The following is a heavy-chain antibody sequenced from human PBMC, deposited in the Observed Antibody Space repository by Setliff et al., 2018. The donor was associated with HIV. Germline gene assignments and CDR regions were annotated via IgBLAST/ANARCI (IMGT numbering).Heavy chain of an antibody. D-gene: IGHD2-21*02. CDR1: GGSFTNYF. CDR2: IYHTGIT. J-gene: IGHJ3*02. Sequence: SETLSLTCAVYGGSFTNYFWSWIRQSPGKGLEWIGSIYHTGITYDNPSLKSRVTISVDTSKNQFSLKLSSVTAADTAVYYCAREVDVVTTSDAFDIWGQGTMVTVSS. CDR3: AREVDVVTTSDAFDI. V-gene: IGHV4-34*01.